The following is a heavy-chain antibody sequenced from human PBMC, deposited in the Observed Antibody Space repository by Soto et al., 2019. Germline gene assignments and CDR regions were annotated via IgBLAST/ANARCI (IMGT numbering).Heavy chain of an antibody. V-gene: IGHV4-34*01. CDR1: GGSFSGYY. D-gene: IGHD2-2*01. CDR2: INHSGST. CDR3: ARGYKAQDIVVVPAAISNRIQQYYGMDV. Sequence: SETLSLTCAVYGGSFSGYYWSWIRQPPGKGLEWIGEINHSGSTNYNPSLKSRVTISVDTSKNQFSLKLSPVTAADTAVYYCARGYKAQDIVVVPAAISNRIQQYYGMDVWGQGTTVTVSS. J-gene: IGHJ6*02.